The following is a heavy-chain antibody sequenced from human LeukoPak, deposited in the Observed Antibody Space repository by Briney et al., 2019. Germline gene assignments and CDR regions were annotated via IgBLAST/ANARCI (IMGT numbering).Heavy chain of an antibody. V-gene: IGHV1-8*01. Sequence: ASVNVSCKASGYTFTSYDINWVRQATGQGLEWRGWMNPNSGNTGYAQKFQGRVTMTRNTSISTAYMELSSLRSEDTAVYYCARARPYYDFWSGYYYYYYNMDVWGKGTTVTVSS. CDR1: GYTFTSYD. J-gene: IGHJ6*03. CDR2: MNPNSGNT. CDR3: ARARPYYDFWSGYYYYYYNMDV. D-gene: IGHD3-3*01.